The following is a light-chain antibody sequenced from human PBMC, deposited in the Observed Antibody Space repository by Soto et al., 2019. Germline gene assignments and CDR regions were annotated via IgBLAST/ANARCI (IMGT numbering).Light chain of an antibody. V-gene: IGLV6-57*03. CDR1: SGSIATNY. Sequence: NFMLTQPHSVSESPGKTVTISCSRSSGSIATNYVQWYQQRPGSAPTTVIYEDDERPSGVPDRFSGSIDSSSNSASLTISGLKTEDEADYYCQSYDSNNPTVVFGGGTKVTVL. CDR2: EDD. CDR3: QSYDSNNPTVV. J-gene: IGLJ2*01.